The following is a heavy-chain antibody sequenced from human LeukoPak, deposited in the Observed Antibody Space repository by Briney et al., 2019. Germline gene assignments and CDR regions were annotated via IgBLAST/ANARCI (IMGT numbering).Heavy chain of an antibody. V-gene: IGHV4-39*01. Sequence: PSETLSLTCTVSGGSISSSSYYWGWIRQPPGKGLEWIGSIYYSGSTYYNPSLKSRVTISVDTSKNQFSLKLSSVTAADTAVYYCARHGDGVLRYFDWLDPGDYWGQGTLVTVSS. CDR1: GGSISSSSYY. D-gene: IGHD3-9*01. CDR2: IYYSGST. J-gene: IGHJ4*02. CDR3: ARHGDGVLRYFDWLDPGDY.